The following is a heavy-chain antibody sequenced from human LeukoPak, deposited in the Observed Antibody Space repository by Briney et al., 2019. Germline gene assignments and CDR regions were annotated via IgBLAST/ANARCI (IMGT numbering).Heavy chain of an antibody. CDR3: ARDHCSSTSCYMYRGFDP. Sequence: ASVKVSCKASGYTFTGYFMHWVRQAPGQGLEWMGRIIPILGIANYAQKFQGRVTITADKSTSTAYMELSSLRSEDTAVYYCARDHCSSTSCYMYRGFDPWGQGTLVTVSS. J-gene: IGHJ5*02. V-gene: IGHV1-69*04. D-gene: IGHD2-2*02. CDR2: IIPILGIA. CDR1: GYTFTGYF.